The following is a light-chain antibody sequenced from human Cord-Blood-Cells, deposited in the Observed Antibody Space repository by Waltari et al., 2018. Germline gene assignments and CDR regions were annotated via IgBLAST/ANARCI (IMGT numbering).Light chain of an antibody. J-gene: IGKJ1*01. CDR2: AAS. Sequence: DIQMTQSPSSLSASVGDRVTITCRASQSISSYLNWYQQKPGKAPKLLSYAASRLQSGVPSRFSGSRSGTDFTLTISSLQPEDFATYYCQQSYSTWTFGQGTKVEIK. V-gene: IGKV1-39*01. CDR3: QQSYSTWT. CDR1: QSISSY.